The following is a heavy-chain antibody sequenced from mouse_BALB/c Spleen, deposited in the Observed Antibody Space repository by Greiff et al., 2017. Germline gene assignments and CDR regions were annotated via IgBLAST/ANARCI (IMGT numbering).Heavy chain of an antibody. CDR1: GFTFSSYG. CDR2: INSNGGST. Sequence: EVKVVESGGGLVQPGGSLKLSCAASGFTFSSYGMSWVRQTPDKRLELVATINSNGGSTYYPDSVKGRFTISRDNAKNTLYLQMSSLKSEDTAMYYCASYYYGSSYGAMDYWGQGTSVTVSS. V-gene: IGHV5-6-3*01. D-gene: IGHD1-1*01. CDR3: ASYYYGSSYGAMDY. J-gene: IGHJ4*01.